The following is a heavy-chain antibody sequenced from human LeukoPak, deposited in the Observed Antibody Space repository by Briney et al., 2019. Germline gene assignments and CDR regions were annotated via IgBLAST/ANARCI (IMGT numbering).Heavy chain of an antibody. Sequence: ASVKVSCKASGGTFSSYAISWVRQAPGQGLEWMGRIIPILGIANYAQKFQGRVTITADKSTSTAYMELSSLRSEDTAVYYCARGDFATAGTHFDYWGLGTLVTVSS. CDR2: IIPILGIA. CDR3: ARGDFATAGTHFDY. V-gene: IGHV1-69*04. D-gene: IGHD6-13*01. J-gene: IGHJ4*02. CDR1: GGTFSSYA.